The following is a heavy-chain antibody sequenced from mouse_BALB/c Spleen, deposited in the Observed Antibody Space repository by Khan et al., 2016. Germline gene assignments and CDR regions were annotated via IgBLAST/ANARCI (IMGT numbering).Heavy chain of an antibody. J-gene: IGHJ2*01. V-gene: IGHV1-7*01. D-gene: IGHD1-1*01. CDR3: ASRGLRWDFDY. Sequence: QVQLKQSGAELAKPGASVKMSCKASGYTFINYWILWVKQRPGQGLEWIGYINPSTCYTEYNQNFKDKATLTADKSSSTAYMQLSSLTSEDSAFYYCASRGLRWDFDYWGQGTILTVSS. CDR1: GYTFINYW. CDR2: INPSTCYT.